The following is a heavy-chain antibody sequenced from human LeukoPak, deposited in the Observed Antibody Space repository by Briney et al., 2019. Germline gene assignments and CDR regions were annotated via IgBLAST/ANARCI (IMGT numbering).Heavy chain of an antibody. D-gene: IGHD2-2*01. CDR1: GFSFSSYW. V-gene: IGHV3-7*01. CDR2: IKQDGSQK. CDR3: VSTGSQLDY. Sequence: GGSLRLSCAASGFSFSSYWMTWVRQAPGKGLEWVANIKQDGSQKYYVDSVKSRFTISRDNAKISLYLQMNSLRAEDTAVYYCVSTGSQLDYWGQGTLVTVSS. J-gene: IGHJ4*02.